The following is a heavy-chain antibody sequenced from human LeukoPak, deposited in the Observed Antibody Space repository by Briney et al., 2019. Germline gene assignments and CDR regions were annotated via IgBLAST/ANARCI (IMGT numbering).Heavy chain of an antibody. CDR1: GYTFTSYY. V-gene: IGHV1-46*01. D-gene: IGHD6-13*01. J-gene: IGHJ4*02. CDR3: ARVGIAAAGLDY. CDR2: INPSGGST. Sequence: ASVKVSCKASGYTFTSYYMHWVRQAPGQGLEWMGIINPSGGSTSYAQKFQGRVTMTRDTSTSTVYMELSSLGSEDTAVYYCARVGIAAAGLDYWGQGTLVTVSS.